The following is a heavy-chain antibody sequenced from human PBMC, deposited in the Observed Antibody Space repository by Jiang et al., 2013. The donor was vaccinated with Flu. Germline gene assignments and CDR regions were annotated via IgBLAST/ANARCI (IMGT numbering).Heavy chain of an antibody. CDR1: GYTFTGYY. Sequence: GAEVKKPGASVKVSCKASGYTFTGYYIHWVRQAPGQGLEWMGWINLNRGGTNYAQKFQGRVTMTRDTSISTAYMELSRLRSDDAAMYYCARGEISQYWGQGTLVTVSS. V-gene: IGHV1-2*02. D-gene: IGHD1-26*01. CDR3: ARGEISQY. CDR2: INLNRGGT. J-gene: IGHJ4*02.